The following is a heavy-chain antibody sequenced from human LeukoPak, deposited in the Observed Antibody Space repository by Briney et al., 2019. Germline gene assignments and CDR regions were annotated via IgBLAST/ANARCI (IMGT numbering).Heavy chain of an antibody. D-gene: IGHD1-1*01. V-gene: IGHV4-59*02. CDR2: IYYTGYT. Sequence: PSETLSLTCSVPGASVTSSYWTWVRLPPGRGLEWIGYIYYTGYTNYNPSLKSRVTISLDIYTNQLSLELISVTAADTAIYYCARAPIGSIDYWGPGALVTVSS. J-gene: IGHJ4*02. CDR1: GASVTSSY. CDR3: ARAPIGSIDY.